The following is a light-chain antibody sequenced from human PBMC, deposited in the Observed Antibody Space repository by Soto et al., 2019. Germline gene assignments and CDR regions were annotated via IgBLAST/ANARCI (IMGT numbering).Light chain of an antibody. CDR2: AAS. J-gene: IGKJ5*01. CDR1: QGISSY. CDR3: QQLNSYPSIT. Sequence: IQLPQSPSSLSSSVGDRVTITCRASQGISSYLAWYQQKPGKAPKLLIYAASTLQSGVPSRFSGSGSGTDFTLTISSLQPEDFATYYCQQLNSYPSITFGQGTRLEI. V-gene: IGKV1-9*01.